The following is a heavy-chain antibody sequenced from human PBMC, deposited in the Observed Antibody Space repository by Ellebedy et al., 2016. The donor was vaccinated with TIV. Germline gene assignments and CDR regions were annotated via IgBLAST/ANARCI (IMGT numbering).Heavy chain of an antibody. CDR3: AKDRGGYNWVRGVRDYYCYAMGV. Sequence: GESLKISCSASGFTFSSFAMSWVRQAPGKGLEWVSTISSTGSRTYYADSVEGRFIISRDNSKKTLYLQMNSLRAEDTAVYYCAKDRGGYNWVRGVRDYYCYAMGVWGQGATVTVS. J-gene: IGHJ6*02. D-gene: IGHD1-1*01. CDR1: GFTFSSFA. CDR2: ISSTGSRT. V-gene: IGHV3-23*01.